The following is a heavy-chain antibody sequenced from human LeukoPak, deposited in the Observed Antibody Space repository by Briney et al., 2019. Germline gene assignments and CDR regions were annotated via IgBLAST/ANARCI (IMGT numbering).Heavy chain of an antibody. Sequence: PSETLSLTCTVSGASISSSYWSWIRQPPGKGLEWIGYIYYSGNTNYNPPLKSRVTISVDTSKNQFSLKLSSVTAADTAVYYCVRENYSSGWYGIIDYWGQGTLVTVSS. V-gene: IGHV4-59*01. CDR3: VRENYSSGWYGIIDY. CDR1: GASISSSY. J-gene: IGHJ4*02. CDR2: IYYSGNT. D-gene: IGHD6-19*01.